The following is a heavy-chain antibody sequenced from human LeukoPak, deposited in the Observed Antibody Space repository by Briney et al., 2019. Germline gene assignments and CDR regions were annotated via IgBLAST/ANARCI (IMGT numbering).Heavy chain of an antibody. V-gene: IGHV3-48*04. Sequence: GGSLRLSCAASGFTFSTYSMNWVRQAPGKGLEWVSYIGTTGSTRYYADSVKGRFTISRDNAKNSLYLQMNSLRAEDTAVYYCARDDEYCSSTSCYPNNWFDPWGQGTLVTVSS. CDR1: GFTFSTYS. CDR2: IGTTGSTR. CDR3: ARDDEYCSSTSCYPNNWFDP. J-gene: IGHJ5*02. D-gene: IGHD2-2*01.